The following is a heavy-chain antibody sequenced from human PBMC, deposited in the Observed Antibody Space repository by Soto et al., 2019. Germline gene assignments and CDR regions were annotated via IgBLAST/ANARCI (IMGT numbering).Heavy chain of an antibody. V-gene: IGHV3-15*07. CDR3: TTAYGYSNIDAFDI. J-gene: IGHJ3*02. CDR2: IKSKTDGGTT. D-gene: IGHD4-4*01. Sequence: GGSLRLSCAASGFTFSSYSMNWVRQAPGKGLEWVGLIKSKTDGGTTDYAAPVKGRFTISRDDSKNTLYLQMNSLKTEDTAVYYCTTAYGYSNIDAFDIWGQGTMVTVSS. CDR1: GFTFSSYS.